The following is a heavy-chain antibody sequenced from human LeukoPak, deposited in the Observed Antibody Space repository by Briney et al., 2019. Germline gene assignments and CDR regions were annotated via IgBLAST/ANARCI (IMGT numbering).Heavy chain of an antibody. CDR3: VKDIAHTVSSLEGY. V-gene: IGHV3-64D*06. D-gene: IGHD4-11*01. CDR1: GFTFSSYA. CDR2: ISSNGGST. J-gene: IGHJ4*02. Sequence: GGSLRLSCAASGFTFSSYAMHWVRQAPGKGLEYVSAISSNGGSTYYADSVKGRFTISRDNSKNTLYLQMSSLRAEDTAVYYCVKDIAHTVSSLEGYWGQGTLVTVSS.